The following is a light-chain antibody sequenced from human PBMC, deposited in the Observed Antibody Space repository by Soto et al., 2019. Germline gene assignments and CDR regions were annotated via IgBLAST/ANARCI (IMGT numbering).Light chain of an antibody. J-gene: IGKJ4*01. V-gene: IGKV1-5*01. CDR2: DAS. Sequence: DIQMTQSPSTLSASVGDRVTITCRASQSISNWLAWYQQKPGKAPKVLIYDASSLESGVPLRFSGSGSGTEFTLTITSLQPDDFATYYCQQYKNYSPLTFGGGTKV. CDR1: QSISNW. CDR3: QQYKNYSPLT.